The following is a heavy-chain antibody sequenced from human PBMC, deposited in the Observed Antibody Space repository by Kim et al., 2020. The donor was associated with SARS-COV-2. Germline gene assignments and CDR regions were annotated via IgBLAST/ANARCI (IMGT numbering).Heavy chain of an antibody. V-gene: IGHV1-2*06. Sequence: ASVKVSCKASGYTFTGYYMHWVRQAPGQGLEWMGRINPNSGGTNYAQKFQGRVTMTRDTSISTAYMELSRLRSDDTAVYYCARRYCSGGSCYSEWAFDIWGQGTMVTVSS. J-gene: IGHJ3*02. CDR1: GYTFTGYY. CDR2: INPNSGGT. D-gene: IGHD2-15*01. CDR3: ARRYCSGGSCYSEWAFDI.